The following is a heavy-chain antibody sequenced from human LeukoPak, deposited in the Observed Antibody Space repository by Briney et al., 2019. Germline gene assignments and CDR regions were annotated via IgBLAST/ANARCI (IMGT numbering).Heavy chain of an antibody. CDR1: GYTFNIYG. CDR2: FSAKNGNT. Sequence: ASVKVSCKASGYTFNIYGIIWVRQAPGQGLEWMGWFSAKNGNTIYAQKVQGRVTMTTDTSTSTAYMELRSLRSDDTGIYYCARDTEWEKNPDYFDCWGQGTLVTVSS. CDR3: ARDTEWEKNPDYFDC. V-gene: IGHV1-18*01. J-gene: IGHJ4*02. D-gene: IGHD1-26*01.